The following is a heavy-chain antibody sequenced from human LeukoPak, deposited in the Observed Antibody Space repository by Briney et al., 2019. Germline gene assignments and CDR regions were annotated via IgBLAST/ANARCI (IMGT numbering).Heavy chain of an antibody. Sequence: GASVKVSCKASGYTFTSYYMHWVRQAPGQGLEWMGIISPSGGSTSYAQKFQGRVTMTRDTSTSTVYMELSSLRSEDTAVYYCARLPVVCSSTSCYDYWGQGTLVTVSS. V-gene: IGHV1-46*01. CDR2: ISPSGGST. CDR3: ARLPVVCSSTSCYDY. CDR1: GYTFTSYY. D-gene: IGHD2-2*01. J-gene: IGHJ4*02.